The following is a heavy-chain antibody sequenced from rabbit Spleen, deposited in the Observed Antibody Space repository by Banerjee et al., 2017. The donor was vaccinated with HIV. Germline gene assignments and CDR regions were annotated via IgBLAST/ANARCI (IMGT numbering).Heavy chain of an antibody. CDR1: GFDFSSYY. CDR3: ASGYSDIYLYL. V-gene: IGHV1S7*01. D-gene: IGHD1-1*01. Sequence: QLKESGGGLVQPGGSLTLSCKASGFDFSSYYMSWVRQAPGKGLEWIGYIDPVFGSTYYASWVNGRFTISRHNAQNTLYLQLNSLTVADTATYFCASGYSDIYLYLWGQGTLVTVS. CDR2: IDPVFGST. J-gene: IGHJ4*01.